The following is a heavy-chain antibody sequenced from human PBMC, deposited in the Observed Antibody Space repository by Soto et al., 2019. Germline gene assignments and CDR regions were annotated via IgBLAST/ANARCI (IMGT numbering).Heavy chain of an antibody. CDR2: ISYDGSNK. V-gene: IGHV3-30-3*01. D-gene: IGHD2-15*01. CDR1: GFTFSSYA. Sequence: QVQLVESGGGVVQPGRSLRLSCAASGFTFSSYAMHWVRQAPGKGLEWVAVISYDGSNKYYADSVKGRFTISRDNSKNTLYLQMNSLRAEDTAVYYCAINVAATPLHWGQGTLVTVSS. CDR3: AINVAATPLH. J-gene: IGHJ4*02.